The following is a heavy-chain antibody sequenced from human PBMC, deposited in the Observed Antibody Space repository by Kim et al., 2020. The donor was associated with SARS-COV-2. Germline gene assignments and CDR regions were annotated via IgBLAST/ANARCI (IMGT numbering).Heavy chain of an antibody. Sequence: GGSLRLSCAASGFTSSRSWMHWVRQAPGKGLVWVSRINSDGSSTSYADSVKGRLTISRDNAKNTLYLQMNSLRAEDTAVYYCARVGHLGADYWGAQLYYFDYWGQGTLVTVSS. CDR2: INSDGSST. V-gene: IGHV3-74*01. CDR1: GFTSSRSW. D-gene: IGHD7-27*01. J-gene: IGHJ4*02. CDR3: ARVGHLGADYWGAQLYYFDY.